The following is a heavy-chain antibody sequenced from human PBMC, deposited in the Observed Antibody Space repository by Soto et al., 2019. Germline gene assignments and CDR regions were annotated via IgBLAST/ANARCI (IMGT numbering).Heavy chain of an antibody. CDR3: ARGFPSMAYYGEYYFDK. J-gene: IGHJ4*02. V-gene: IGHV3-53*01. Sequence: EEQMVESGGGLIQPGGSLRLSCAAFGFTVSSNYMTWVRQAPGKGLEWVSVIYSGGSTYYADSVKGRFTISRDNSRNTLYLQMNSLRAEDTAVYYCARGFPSMAYYGEYYFDKWGQGTLVTVSS. CDR2: IYSGGST. D-gene: IGHD3-10*01. CDR1: GFTVSSNY.